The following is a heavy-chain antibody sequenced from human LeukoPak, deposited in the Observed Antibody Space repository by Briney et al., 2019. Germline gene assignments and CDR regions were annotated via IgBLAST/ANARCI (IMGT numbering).Heavy chain of an antibody. CDR1: GGSFSNNF. V-gene: IGHV4-34*12. CDR3: ASEQAYDHLPGHYKTEYFLQ. CDR2: IIHSGST. Sequence: SETLSLTCAVYGGSFSNNFWNWIRQTPGKGLEWIGEIIHSGSTNYNPSLKSRLTMSVDTSKNQFSLKVTSVTAADTATYYCASEQAYDHLPGHYKTEYFLQWGQGSLVTVSS. J-gene: IGHJ1*01. D-gene: IGHD3-9*01.